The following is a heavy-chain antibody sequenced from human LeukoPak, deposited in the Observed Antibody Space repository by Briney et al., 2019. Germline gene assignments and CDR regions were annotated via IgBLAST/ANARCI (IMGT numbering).Heavy chain of an antibody. CDR1: GGSISSYY. D-gene: IGHD2/OR15-2a*01. V-gene: IGHV4-59*08. Sequence: SETLSLTCTVSGGSISSYYWSWIQQPPGKGLEWIGYIYYSGSTNYNPSLKSRVTISVDTSKNQFSLKLSSVTAADTAVYYCASRVIDAFDIWGQGTMVTVSS. CDR2: IYYSGST. J-gene: IGHJ3*02. CDR3: ASRVIDAFDI.